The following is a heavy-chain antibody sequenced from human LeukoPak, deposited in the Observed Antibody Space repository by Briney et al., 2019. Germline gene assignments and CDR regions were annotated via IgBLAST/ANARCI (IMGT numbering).Heavy chain of an antibody. J-gene: IGHJ4*02. CDR1: GGSFSGYY. V-gene: IGHV4-34*01. CDR3: ARGGRTRRITMIVVVTQSGYFDY. D-gene: IGHD3-22*01. CDR2: INHSGST. Sequence: ASETLSLTCAVYGGSFSGYYWSWIRQPPGKGLEWIGEINHSGSTNYNPSLKSRVTISVDTSKNQFSLKLSSVTAADTAVYYCARGGRTRRITMIVVVTQSGYFDYWGQGTLVTVSS.